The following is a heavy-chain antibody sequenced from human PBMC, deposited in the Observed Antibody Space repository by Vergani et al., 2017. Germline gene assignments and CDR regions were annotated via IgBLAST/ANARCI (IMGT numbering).Heavy chain of an antibody. D-gene: IGHD3-22*01. CDR3: ARMGDSGYDSSGYYLERDY. CDR1: GGTFSSYA. Sequence: QVQLVQSGAEVKKPGSSVKVSCKASGGTFSSYAISWVRQAPGHGLEWMGGIIPIFGTANYAQKFQGRVTITADESTSTAYMELSSLRSEDTAVYYCARMGDSGYDSSGYYLERDYWGQGTLVTVSS. J-gene: IGHJ4*02. CDR2: IIPIFGTA. V-gene: IGHV1-69*01.